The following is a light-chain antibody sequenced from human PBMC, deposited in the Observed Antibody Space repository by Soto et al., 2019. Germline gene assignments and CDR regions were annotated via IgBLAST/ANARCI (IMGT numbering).Light chain of an antibody. CDR3: QSYDTSLSGAI. V-gene: IGLV1-40*01. J-gene: IGLJ2*01. CDR2: ADN. CDR1: SSNIGSDY. Sequence: QPVLTQPPSASGTPGQRVTISCSGSSSNIGSDYVYWYQQLPGTAPKLLIYADNNRPSGVPDRFSASKSGTSASLAITGLQGEDEANYYCQSYDTSLSGAIFGAGTKLTVL.